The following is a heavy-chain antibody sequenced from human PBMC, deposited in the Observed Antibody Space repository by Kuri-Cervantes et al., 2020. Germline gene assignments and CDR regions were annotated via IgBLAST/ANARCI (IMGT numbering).Heavy chain of an antibody. Sequence: GGSLRLSCAASGFTFSRFSMTWVRQAPGKGLEWVANIKRDGSEKYYVDSVKGRFTISRDNSKNTLYLQMNSLRAEDTAVYYCAKVVDFDYWGQGTLVTVSS. J-gene: IGHJ4*02. V-gene: IGHV3-7*03. CDR3: AKVVDFDY. CDR2: IKRDGSEK. D-gene: IGHD2-15*01. CDR1: GFTFSRFS.